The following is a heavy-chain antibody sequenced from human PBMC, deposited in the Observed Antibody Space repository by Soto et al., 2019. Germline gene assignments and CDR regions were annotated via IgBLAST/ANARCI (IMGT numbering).Heavy chain of an antibody. Sequence: GGPLRLSCAASGFTFTSYWMHWVRQAPGKGLVWVSRINSDGSSTSYADSVKGRFTISRDNAKNTLYLQMNSLRAEDTAVYYCARAQVVAGTGGYYWGQGALVTVS. CDR2: INSDGSST. V-gene: IGHV3-74*01. D-gene: IGHD6-19*01. CDR3: ARAQVVAGTGGYY. CDR1: GFTFTSYW. J-gene: IGHJ4*02.